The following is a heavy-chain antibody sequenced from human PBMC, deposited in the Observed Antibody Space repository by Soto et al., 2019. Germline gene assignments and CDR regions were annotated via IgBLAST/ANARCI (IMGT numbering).Heavy chain of an antibody. D-gene: IGHD3-3*01. Sequence: SETLSLTCVVSGDSISANHWWNWVRQPPGKGLEWIGEIYHSGSINYNPSLKSRLSISLDKSKNEFSLQLSSVTAADTAVYYCARGETFNLERLFNWFDPWGHGILVTVSS. CDR3: ARGETFNLERLFNWFDP. CDR1: GDSISANHW. CDR2: IYHSGSI. J-gene: IGHJ5*02. V-gene: IGHV4-4*02.